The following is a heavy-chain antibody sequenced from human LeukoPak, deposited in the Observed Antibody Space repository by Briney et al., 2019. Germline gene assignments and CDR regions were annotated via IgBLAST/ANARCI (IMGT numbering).Heavy chain of an antibody. J-gene: IGHJ4*02. V-gene: IGHV1-2*02. D-gene: IGHD3-10*01. CDR2: INPNNGDT. CDR1: GYVFTNYY. Sequence: GASVKVSCKASGYVFTNYYIYWLRKAPGQGLECLGWINPNNGDTKSAQKFQGRVTMTGDTSISTAFLDLTGLTFDDTAVYYCARGSQESGSYYLGDWGQGTLVTVSS. CDR3: ARGSQESGSYYLGD.